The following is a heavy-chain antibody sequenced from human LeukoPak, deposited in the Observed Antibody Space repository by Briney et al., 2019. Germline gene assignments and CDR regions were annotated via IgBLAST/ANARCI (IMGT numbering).Heavy chain of an antibody. V-gene: IGHV3-30-3*01. Sequence: GRSLRLSCAASGFTFSSYAMHWVRQAPGKGLEWAAVISYDGSNKYYADSVEGRFTISRDNSKNTLYLQMNSLRAEDTAVYYCARANIVLMVYASTLDYWGQGTLVTVSS. CDR2: ISYDGSNK. CDR3: ARANIVLMVYASTLDY. CDR1: GFTFSSYA. J-gene: IGHJ4*02. D-gene: IGHD2-8*01.